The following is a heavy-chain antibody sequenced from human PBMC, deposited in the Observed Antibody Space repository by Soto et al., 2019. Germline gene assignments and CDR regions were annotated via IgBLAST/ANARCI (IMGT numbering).Heavy chain of an antibody. Sequence: SETLSLTCIVSCVSVTSYTWSWVRQPANKGLEWIGRVFSSVSATYSPSLKSRVRISMDTPENRISLKLDSVTAADTAVYYCARDVIVDAPDYFHYWGRGTLVTVSS. CDR2: VFSSVSA. CDR1: CVSVTSYT. J-gene: IGHJ4*02. D-gene: IGHD1-26*01. CDR3: ARDVIVDAPDYFHY. V-gene: IGHV4-4*07.